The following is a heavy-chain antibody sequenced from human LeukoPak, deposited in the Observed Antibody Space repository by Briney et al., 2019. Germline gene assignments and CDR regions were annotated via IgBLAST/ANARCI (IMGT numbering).Heavy chain of an antibody. Sequence: PSETLSLTCVVYGGSFSGYYWNWIRQPPGKGLEWIGEINHSGSTNYNPSLKSRVTISSDTSNNQFSLKLSSVTAADTAVYYCARGSGYSYGGPPAWFDPWGQGTLVTVSS. D-gene: IGHD5-18*01. CDR3: ARGSGYSYGGPPAWFDP. V-gene: IGHV4-34*01. J-gene: IGHJ5*02. CDR1: GGSFSGYY. CDR2: INHSGST.